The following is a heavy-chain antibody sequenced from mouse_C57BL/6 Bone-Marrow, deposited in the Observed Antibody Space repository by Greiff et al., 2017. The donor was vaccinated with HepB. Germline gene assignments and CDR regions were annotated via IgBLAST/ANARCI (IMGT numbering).Heavy chain of an antibody. D-gene: IGHD1-1*01. Sequence: VMLVESGAELARPGASVKLSCKASGYTFTSYGISWVKQRTGQGLEWIGEIYPRSGNTYYNEKFKGKATLTADKSSSTAYMELRSLTSEDSAVYFCARGPYYYGSSYDYFDYWGQGTTLTVSS. J-gene: IGHJ2*01. CDR3: ARGPYYYGSSYDYFDY. V-gene: IGHV1-81*01. CDR2: IYPRSGNT. CDR1: GYTFTSYG.